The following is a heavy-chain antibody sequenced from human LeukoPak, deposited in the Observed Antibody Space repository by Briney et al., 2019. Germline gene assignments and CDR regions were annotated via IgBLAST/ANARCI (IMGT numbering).Heavy chain of an antibody. J-gene: IGHJ4*02. D-gene: IGHD1-26*01. Sequence: GGSLRLSCVASGFTFSTYWLHWVRQAPGKGLVWVSRINSDGISINYADSVEGRFTISRDNAKNTLYLQMNSLRAEDTAVYYCTRGVGARAFDHWGQGTPVTVSS. CDR2: INSDGISI. CDR1: GFTFSTYW. V-gene: IGHV3-74*01. CDR3: TRGVGARAFDH.